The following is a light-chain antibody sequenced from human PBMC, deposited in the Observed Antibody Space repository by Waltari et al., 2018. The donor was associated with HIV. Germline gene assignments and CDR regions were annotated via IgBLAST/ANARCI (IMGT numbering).Light chain of an antibody. J-gene: IGLJ3*02. CDR3: ATLDDDLSTGL. Sequence: SVLTQPPSASGTPGQRVTISSSGDSSNIGRNSVYWYQQLPGTAPKLLIPTNDQPASGGPDRVSGYNSGTSAALAISGIRYEDEAEYYCATLDDDLSTGLFGGRTKLTVL. CDR1: SSNIGRNS. CDR2: TND. V-gene: IGLV1-47*01.